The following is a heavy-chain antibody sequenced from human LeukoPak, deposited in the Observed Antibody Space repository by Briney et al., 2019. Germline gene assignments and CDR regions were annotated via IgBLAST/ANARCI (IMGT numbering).Heavy chain of an antibody. CDR3: ASGAYSNRNWFDP. D-gene: IGHD4-11*01. CDR2: IYHSGST. Sequence: SQTLSLTCTVSGGSISSGDYYWSWIRQPPGKGLEWIGYIYHSGSTYYNPSLKSRVTISVDRSKNQFSLKLSSVTAADTAVYYCASGAYSNRNWFDPWGQGTLVTVSS. CDR1: GGSISSGDYY. V-gene: IGHV4-30-4*08. J-gene: IGHJ5*02.